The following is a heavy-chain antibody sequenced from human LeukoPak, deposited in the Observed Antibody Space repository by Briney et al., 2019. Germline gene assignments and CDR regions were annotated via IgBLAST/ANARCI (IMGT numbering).Heavy chain of an antibody. V-gene: IGHV1-24*01. Sequence: ASVKVSCKVSGYTLTELSMHWVRQAPGKGLEWMGGFDPEDGETIYAQKFQGRVTMTEDTSTDTAYMELSSLRSEDTAVYYCATDLKGPRGDCWGYWGQGTLVTVSS. CDR2: FDPEDGET. CDR3: ATDLKGPRGDCWGY. J-gene: IGHJ4*02. CDR1: GYTLTELS. D-gene: IGHD2-21*02.